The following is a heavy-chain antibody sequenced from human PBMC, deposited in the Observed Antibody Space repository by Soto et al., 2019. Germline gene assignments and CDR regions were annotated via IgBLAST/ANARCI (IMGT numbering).Heavy chain of an antibody. CDR3: ARIMSGSGPFDY. V-gene: IGHV1-2*02. CDR1: GSTFTGYY. CDR2: INPNSGAT. J-gene: IGHJ4*02. Sequence: QVPLVQSGAEVRKPGASVKVSCKASGSTFTGYYMHWVRQAPGQGLEWMGWINPNSGATNYAQRFQGRVTMTRDTSISTAYMELRRLRSDDTAVYYCARIMSGSGPFDYWGQGTLVSVSS. D-gene: IGHD1-26*01.